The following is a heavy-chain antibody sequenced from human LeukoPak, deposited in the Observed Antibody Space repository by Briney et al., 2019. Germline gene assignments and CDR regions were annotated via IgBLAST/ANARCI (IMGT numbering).Heavy chain of an antibody. CDR3: ARGVTIFLGGSYYFDY. Sequence: GGSLRLSCAASGFTFSTYNMNWVRQAPGKGLEWVSYISSSSSVIYYSDSVKGRFTISRDNAKNSLYLQMNSLRDEDTAVYYCARGVTIFLGGSYYFDYWGQGTLVTVSS. J-gene: IGHJ4*02. D-gene: IGHD3-9*01. V-gene: IGHV3-48*02. CDR1: GFTFSTYN. CDR2: ISSSSSVI.